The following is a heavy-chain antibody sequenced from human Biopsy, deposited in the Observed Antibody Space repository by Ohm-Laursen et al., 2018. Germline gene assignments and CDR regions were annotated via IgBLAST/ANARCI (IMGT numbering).Heavy chain of an antibody. D-gene: IGHD4-17*01. CDR3: ALAAAQTVTHFDY. Sequence: SLRLSCAASGFDFGSFGMHWVRQAPGKGLEWVAVIAYYGTKTYDADSVKGRFFISRNNSKNTLYLQMNSLRAEDTGVYYCALAAAQTVTHFDYWGQGTPVTVSS. CDR1: GFDFGSFG. CDR2: IAYYGTKT. V-gene: IGHV3-30*03. J-gene: IGHJ4*02.